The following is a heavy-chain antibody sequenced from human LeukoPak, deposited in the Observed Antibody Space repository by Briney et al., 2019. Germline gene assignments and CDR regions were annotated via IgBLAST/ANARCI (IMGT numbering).Heavy chain of an antibody. CDR2: ISYDGSNK. V-gene: IGHV3-30*03. D-gene: IGHD6-19*01. CDR1: GFTFSNYG. CDR3: ARDLAVAGRSGDY. J-gene: IGHJ4*02. Sequence: AGGSLRLSCAASGFTFSNYGMHWVRQAPGKGLEWVAVISYDGSNKYYVDFVKGRFTISRDNSKSTLYLQMNSLRAEDTAVYYCARDLAVAGRSGDYWGQGTLVTVSS.